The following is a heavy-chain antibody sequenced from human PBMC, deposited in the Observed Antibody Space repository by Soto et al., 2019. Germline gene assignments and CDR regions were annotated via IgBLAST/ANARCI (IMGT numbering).Heavy chain of an antibody. D-gene: IGHD3-22*01. CDR3: ARELLFYDSDGFSWDDAFDI. CDR1: GGSLSSSAYS. J-gene: IGHJ3*02. CDR2: IYQSGST. V-gene: IGHV4-30-2*01. Sequence: TLSLTCAVSGGSLSSSAYSWSWIRQPPGKGLEWIGFIYQSGSTYYNPSLKSRVTMSLDRPKNQFSLKLSSVTAADTAVYYCARELLFYDSDGFSWDDAFDIWGQGTMVTVSS.